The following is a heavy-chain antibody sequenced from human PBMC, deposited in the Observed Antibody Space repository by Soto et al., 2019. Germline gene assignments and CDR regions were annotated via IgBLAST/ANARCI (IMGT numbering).Heavy chain of an antibody. CDR2: IYTSGST. J-gene: IGHJ4*02. D-gene: IGHD3-22*01. V-gene: IGHV4-4*07. CDR1: GGSISSYY. CDR3: ARARGAGKYYYDSSGYYRRYYFDY. Sequence: SETLSLTCTVSGGSISSYYWSWIRQPAGKXLEWIGRIYTSGSTNYNPSLKSRVTMSVDTSKNQFSLKLSSVTAADTAVYYCARARGAGKYYYDSSGYYRRYYFDYWGQGTLVTVSS.